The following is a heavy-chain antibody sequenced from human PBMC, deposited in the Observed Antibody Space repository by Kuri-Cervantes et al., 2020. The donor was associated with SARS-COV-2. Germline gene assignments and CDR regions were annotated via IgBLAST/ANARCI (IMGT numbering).Heavy chain of an antibody. V-gene: IGHV4-39*01. CDR1: GGSISSSSYY. J-gene: IGHJ5*02. Sequence: GSLRLSCTVSGGSISSSSYYWGWIRQPPGKGLEWIGSIYYRGSTYYNPSLKSRVTISVDTSKNQFSLKLSSVTAADTAVYYCARQMMSSITIFGVVITRNWFDPWGQGTLVTVSS. D-gene: IGHD3-3*01. CDR3: ARQMMSSITIFGVVITRNWFDP. CDR2: IYYRGST.